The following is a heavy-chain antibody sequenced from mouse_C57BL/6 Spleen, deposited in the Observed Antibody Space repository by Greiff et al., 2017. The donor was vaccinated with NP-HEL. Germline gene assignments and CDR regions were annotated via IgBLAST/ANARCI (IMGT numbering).Heavy chain of an antibody. Sequence: QVQVVESGPELVKPGASVKISCKASGYSFTSYYIHWVKQRPGQGLEWIGWIYPGSGNTKYNEKFKGKATLTADTSSSTAYMQLSSLTSEDSAVYYCATWDYDGADYWGQGTTLTVSS. V-gene: IGHV1-66*01. CDR3: ATWDYDGADY. D-gene: IGHD2-4*01. CDR2: IYPGSGNT. J-gene: IGHJ2*01. CDR1: GYSFTSYY.